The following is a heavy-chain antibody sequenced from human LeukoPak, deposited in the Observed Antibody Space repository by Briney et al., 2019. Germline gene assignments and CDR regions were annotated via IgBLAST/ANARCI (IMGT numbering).Heavy chain of an antibody. CDR1: GYTVADLS. CDR3: ARDPIRDGYKERGYDWFDP. CDR2: FDPGDGET. D-gene: IGHD5-24*01. J-gene: IGHJ5*02. V-gene: IGHV1-24*01. Sequence: ASVKVSCKVSGYTVADLSMHWVRQAPGKGLEWMGSFDPGDGETIYAQKFQGRVTITTDESTSTAYMELSSLRSEDTAVYYCARDPIRDGYKERGYDWFDPWGQGTLVTVSS.